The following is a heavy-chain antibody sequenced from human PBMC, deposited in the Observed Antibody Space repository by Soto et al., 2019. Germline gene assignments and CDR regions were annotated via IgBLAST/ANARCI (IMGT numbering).Heavy chain of an antibody. CDR1: GYTFTSYA. D-gene: IGHD2-15*01. Sequence: QVQLVQSGAEVKKPGASVKVSCKASGYTFTSYAMHWVRQAPGQRLEWMGWINAGNGNTKYSQKFQGRVTITRDTSASTAYMELSSLRSEDTAVYYCASLSCSGGSCFGAFDIWGQGTMVTVSS. V-gene: IGHV1-3*01. J-gene: IGHJ3*02. CDR2: INAGNGNT. CDR3: ASLSCSGGSCFGAFDI.